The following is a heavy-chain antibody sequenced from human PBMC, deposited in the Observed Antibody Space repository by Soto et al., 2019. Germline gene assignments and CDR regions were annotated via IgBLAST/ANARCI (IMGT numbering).Heavy chain of an antibody. CDR1: GGSISSGGYY. D-gene: IGHD3-22*01. J-gene: IGHJ3*02. CDR2: IYYSGST. V-gene: IGHV4-31*03. Sequence: QVQLQESGPGLVKPSQTLSLTCTVSGGSISSGGYYWSWIRQHPGKGLEWIGYIYYSGSTYYNPSLKSRVTISVDTSKNPFSLKLSSLTAADTAVYYCASSDDSSGYADIWGQGTMATVSS. CDR3: ASSDDSSGYADI.